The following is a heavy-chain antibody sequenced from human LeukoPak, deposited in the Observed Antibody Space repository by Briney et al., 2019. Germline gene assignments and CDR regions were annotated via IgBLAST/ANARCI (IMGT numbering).Heavy chain of an antibody. Sequence: SETLSLTCAVSGYSITSSSWWGWIRQPPGKGLAWIGYIYHSGTTYYNPSLQSRVTMSVDTSKNQFSLKLSSVTAVDTAVYYCARKENVYYYFDYWGQGTLVTVSS. CDR1: GYSITSSSW. CDR2: IYHSGTT. D-gene: IGHD3-10*01. CDR3: ARKENVYYYFDY. V-gene: IGHV4-28*01. J-gene: IGHJ4*02.